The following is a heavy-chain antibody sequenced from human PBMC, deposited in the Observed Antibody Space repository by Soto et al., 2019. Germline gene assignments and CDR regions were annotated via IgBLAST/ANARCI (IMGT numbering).Heavy chain of an antibody. Sequence: GGSLRLSYAASGFTFSSYEMNWVRQAPGKGLEWVSYISSSGSTIYYAYSVKGRFTISRDNAKNSLYLQMNSLRAEDTAVYYCAMSRLRGDDAFDIWGQGNNVTVSS. CDR2: ISSSGSTI. J-gene: IGHJ3*02. CDR3: AMSRLRGDDAFDI. D-gene: IGHD3-10*01. CDR1: GFTFSSYE. V-gene: IGHV3-48*03.